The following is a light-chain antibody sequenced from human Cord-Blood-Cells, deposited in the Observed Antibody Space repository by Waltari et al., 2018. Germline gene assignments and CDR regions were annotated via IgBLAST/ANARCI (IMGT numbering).Light chain of an antibody. J-gene: IGLJ1*01. CDR2: RNN. Sequence: QSVLTQPPSASGTPGQRVTISCSGSSSNIGSNTVNWYQQLPGTAPKLLIYRNNQRPSGVPDRFSGSKSGTSASLAISGLQVEDEADYYCAAWDDSLNGYVFVTGTKVTVL. CDR3: AAWDDSLNGYV. V-gene: IGLV1-44*01. CDR1: SSNIGSNT.